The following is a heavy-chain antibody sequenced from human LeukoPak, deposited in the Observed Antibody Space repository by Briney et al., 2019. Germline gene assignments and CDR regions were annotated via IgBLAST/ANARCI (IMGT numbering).Heavy chain of an antibody. CDR3: ARDSGNYLDAFAI. Sequence: GGPLRLSCEVSGFTYRNYWMIWVRQAPGKGLEWVGNIKEEGGEKYCVDSVKGRFTISRDNGKTSLYLKMKSLRAEDTAVYYCARDSGNYLDAFAIWGQGTMVTVSS. V-gene: IGHV3-7*01. CDR1: GFTYRNYW. CDR2: IKEEGGEK. D-gene: IGHD1-7*01. J-gene: IGHJ3*02.